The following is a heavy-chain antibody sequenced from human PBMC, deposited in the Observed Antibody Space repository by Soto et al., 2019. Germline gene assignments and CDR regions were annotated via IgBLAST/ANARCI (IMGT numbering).Heavy chain of an antibody. Sequence: SETLSLTCTVSGGSISSGGYYWSWIRQHPGRGLEWIGYIYYSGSTYYNPSLKSRVTISVDTSKNQYSLKLSSVTAADTAVYYCARGVIAVAGYHFDFWGQGALVTVPS. CDR1: GGSISSGGYY. D-gene: IGHD6-19*01. V-gene: IGHV4-31*03. CDR2: IYYSGST. J-gene: IGHJ4*02. CDR3: ARGVIAVAGYHFDF.